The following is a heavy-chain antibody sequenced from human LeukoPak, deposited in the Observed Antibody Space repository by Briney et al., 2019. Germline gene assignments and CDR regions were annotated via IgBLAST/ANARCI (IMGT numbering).Heavy chain of an antibody. CDR2: IYTSGST. J-gene: IGHJ3*02. D-gene: IGHD5-18*01. V-gene: IGHV4-61*02. Sequence: SETLSPTCTVSGGSISSGSYYWSWIRQPAGKGLEWIGRIYTSGSTNYNPSLESRVTISVDTSKNQFSLKLSSVTAADAAVYYCARAPYSLIQLSLVGGVFDIWGQGTMVPVSS. CDR3: ARAPYSLIQLSLVGGVFDI. CDR1: GGSISSGSYY.